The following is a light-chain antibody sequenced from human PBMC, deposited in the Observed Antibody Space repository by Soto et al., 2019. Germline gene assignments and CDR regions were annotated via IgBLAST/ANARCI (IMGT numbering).Light chain of an antibody. CDR1: SSDVGGYNY. Sequence: QSALTQPASVSGSPGQSITISCTGTSSDVGGYNYVSWYQQHPGKAPKLMIYEVSNRPSGASNRYSGSKSGNTASLTISGLQAEDEADYYCNSYTSSSTLVFGTGTKLTVL. J-gene: IGLJ1*01. CDR3: NSYTSSSTLV. V-gene: IGLV2-14*01. CDR2: EVS.